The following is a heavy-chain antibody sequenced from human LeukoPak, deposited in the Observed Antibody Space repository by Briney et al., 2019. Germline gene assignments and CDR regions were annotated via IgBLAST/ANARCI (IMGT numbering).Heavy chain of an antibody. CDR3: ASATYYDFWSGYYRFDY. Sequence: SVRVSCKASGGTFSSYAISWVRQAPGQGLEWMGGIIPIFGTANYAQKFQGRVTITADESTSTAYMELSSLRSEDTAVYYCASATYYDFWSGYYRFDYWGQGTLVTVSS. J-gene: IGHJ4*02. D-gene: IGHD3-3*01. CDR1: GGTFSSYA. V-gene: IGHV1-69*13. CDR2: IIPIFGTA.